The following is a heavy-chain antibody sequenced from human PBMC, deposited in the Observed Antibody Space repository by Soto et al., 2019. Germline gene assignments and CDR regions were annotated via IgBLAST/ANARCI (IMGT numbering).Heavy chain of an antibody. J-gene: IGHJ5*02. V-gene: IGHV4-4*02. CDR3: ARRGRLRERYFDP. Sequence: SETVSLTCDVSGVSITSSNWWTWVRQPPGKGLEWLGKISHSGTVNYNASLMSRVTISVDKPKNQLSLKLMSVTAADTAVYYCARRGRLRERYFDPWGQGTRVTVSS. CDR1: GVSITSSNW. CDR2: ISHSGTV. D-gene: IGHD2-15*01.